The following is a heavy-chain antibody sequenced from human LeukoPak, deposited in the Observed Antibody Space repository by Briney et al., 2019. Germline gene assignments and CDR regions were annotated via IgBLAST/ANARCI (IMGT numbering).Heavy chain of an antibody. CDR1: GFTFSSYA. D-gene: IGHD1-26*01. CDR2: ISGSGGST. V-gene: IGHV3-23*01. CDR3: AKATVGATFGGFDY. J-gene: IGHJ4*02. Sequence: GGSLRLSCAASGFTFSSYAMSWVRQAPGKGLEWVSAISGSGGSTYYADSVKGPFPISRDNSKNTLYLQMNSLRADDTAVYYCAKATVGATFGGFDYWGQGTLVTVSS.